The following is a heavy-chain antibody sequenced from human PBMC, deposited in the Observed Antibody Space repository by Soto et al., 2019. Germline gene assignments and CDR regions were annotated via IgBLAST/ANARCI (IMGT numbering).Heavy chain of an antibody. J-gene: IGHJ6*02. CDR3: ARVVDYYDLYYYYGMDV. V-gene: IGHV3-21*01. CDR2: ISSSSSYI. D-gene: IGHD3-22*01. CDR1: GFTFSSYS. Sequence: EVQLVESGGGLVKPGGSLRLSCAASGFTFSSYSMNWVRQAPGKGLEWVSSISSSSSYIYYADSVKGRFTISRDNAKNSLYLQMNSLRAEDTAVYYCARVVDYYDLYYYYGMDVWGQGTTVTVSS.